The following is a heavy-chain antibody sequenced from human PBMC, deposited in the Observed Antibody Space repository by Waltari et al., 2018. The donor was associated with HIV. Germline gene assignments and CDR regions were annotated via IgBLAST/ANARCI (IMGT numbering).Heavy chain of an antibody. CDR1: GFIFSGFA. J-gene: IGHJ6*01. V-gene: IGHV3-23*01. CDR2: IAANGGAT. Sequence: EAQLLESGGGLVQPGGSLRLSCAPSGFIFSGFAMIWVRQAPGKGLEWVSTIAANGGATWYADSVKGRFSISRDNSKNTLSVQMNSLRVEDTAIYYCAKDHSSCVGRTCLVMDVWGQGTTVTVSS. D-gene: IGHD2-21*01. CDR3: AKDHSSCVGRTCLVMDV.